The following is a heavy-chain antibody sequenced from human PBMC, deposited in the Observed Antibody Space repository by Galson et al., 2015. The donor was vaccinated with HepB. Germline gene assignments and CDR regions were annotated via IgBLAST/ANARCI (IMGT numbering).Heavy chain of an antibody. CDR1: RFTFSSYA. V-gene: IGHV3-33*06. J-gene: IGHJ3*02. Sequence: SLRLSCAASRFTFSSYAMHWVRQAPGKGLEWVAVIWYDGGNKYYADSVKGRFTISRDNSKNTLYLQMNSLRAEDTAVYYCAKGRATLGIDYIFPIWGQGTMVTVSS. CDR3: AKGRATLGIDYIFPI. CDR2: IWYDGGNK. D-gene: IGHD7-27*01.